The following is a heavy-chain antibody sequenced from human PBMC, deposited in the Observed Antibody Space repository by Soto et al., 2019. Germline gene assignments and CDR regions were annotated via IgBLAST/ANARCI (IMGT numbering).Heavy chain of an antibody. Sequence: SVKVSCKASGGTFSSYTISWVRQAPGQGLEWMGRIIPILGIANYAQKFQGRVTVTADKSTSTAYMELSRLRSGGTAVFYWARDGSEGVQLERRVGGNGFAPGGQGTLVTVSS. D-gene: IGHD1-1*01. CDR1: GGTFSSYT. CDR2: IIPILGIA. J-gene: IGHJ5*02. V-gene: IGHV1-69*04. CDR3: ARDGSEGVQLERRVGGNGFAP.